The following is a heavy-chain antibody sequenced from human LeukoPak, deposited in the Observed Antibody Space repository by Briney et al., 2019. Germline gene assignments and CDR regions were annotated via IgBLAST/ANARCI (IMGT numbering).Heavy chain of an antibody. V-gene: IGHV1-2*02. CDR3: ARDFIQYSSSWYTGRRGGDTKHPLDY. CDR2: INPNSGGT. Sequence: ASVKVSCKASGYTFTGYYMHWVRQAPGQGLEWMGWINPNSGGTNYAQKFQGRVTMTRARSISTAYMELSRLRSDDTAVYYCARDFIQYSSSWYTGRRGGDTKHPLDYWGQGTLVTVSS. D-gene: IGHD6-13*01. J-gene: IGHJ4*02. CDR1: GYTFTGYY.